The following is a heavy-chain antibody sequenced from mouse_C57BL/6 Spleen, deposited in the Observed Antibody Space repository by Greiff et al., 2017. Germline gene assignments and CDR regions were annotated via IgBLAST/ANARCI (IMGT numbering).Heavy chain of an antibody. CDR2: IDPNSGGT. V-gene: IGHV1-72*01. D-gene: IGHD2-4*01. J-gene: IGHJ2*01. CDR1: GYTFTSSW. CDR3: ARSYYDYDGYYFDY. Sequence: QVQLQQPGAELVKPGASVTLSCKASGYTFTSSWMHWVKQRPGRGLEWIGRIDPNSGGTKYNEKFKSKATLTVDKPSSTAYMQLSSLTSEDSAVYYCARSYYDYDGYYFDYWGQGTTLTVSS.